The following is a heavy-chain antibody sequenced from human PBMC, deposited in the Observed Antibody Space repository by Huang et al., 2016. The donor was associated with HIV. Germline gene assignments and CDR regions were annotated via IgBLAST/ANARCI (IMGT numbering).Heavy chain of an antibody. D-gene: IGHD3-22*01. J-gene: IGHJ4*02. CDR1: VFSLSPSEVG. V-gene: IGHV2-5*02. CDR2: IYADDDK. Sequence: QITLKESGPMLVKPTQTLTLTCPFSVFSLSPSEVGVGGIRQPPGKALEWLALIYADDDKRYRPSLKSRLTITKDTSRNQVVLTMTNMDPVDTGTYYCAHSAFGTSGYYFRMHFYYWGQGALVTVSS. CDR3: AHSAFGTSGYYFRMHFYY.